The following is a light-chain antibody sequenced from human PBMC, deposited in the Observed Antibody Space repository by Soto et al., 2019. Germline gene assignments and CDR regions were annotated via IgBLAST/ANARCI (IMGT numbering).Light chain of an antibody. V-gene: IGKV3D-15*01. CDR2: GAS. CDR3: QQYSVSPLT. J-gene: IGKJ4*01. CDR1: QSVSNN. Sequence: EIELTQSPATLSVSPGERAALSCRASQSVSNNLAWYQQKPGQPPRLLIFGASTMASGVPARFSGSGSEAEFALTISTLQSEDFAVYYCQQYSVSPLTFGGGTKVEIK.